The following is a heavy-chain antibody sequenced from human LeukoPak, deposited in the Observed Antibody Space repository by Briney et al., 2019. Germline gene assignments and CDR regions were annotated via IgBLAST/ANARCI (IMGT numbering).Heavy chain of an antibody. CDR1: GGTFSSYA. V-gene: IGHV1-69*13. J-gene: IGHJ6*03. CDR3: AGSPADYYYYMDV. D-gene: IGHD2-15*01. Sequence: ASVKVSCKASGGTFSSYAISWVRQAPGQGLEWMGGIIPIFGTANYAQKFQGRVTITADESTSTAYMELSSLRSEDTAVYYCAGSPADYYYYMDVWGKGTTVTVSS. CDR2: IIPIFGTA.